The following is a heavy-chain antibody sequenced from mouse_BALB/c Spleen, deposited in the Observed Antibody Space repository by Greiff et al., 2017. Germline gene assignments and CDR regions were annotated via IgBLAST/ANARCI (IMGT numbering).Heavy chain of an antibody. Sequence: VQLQQSAAELARPGASVKMSCKASGYTFTSYTMHWVKQRPGQGLEWIGYINPSSGYTEYNQKFKDKTTLTADKSSSTAYMQLSSLTSEDSAVYYCARVGDWDVWGQGTTLTVSS. V-gene: IGHV1-4*02. CDR2: INPSSGYT. CDR1: GYTFTSYT. J-gene: IGHJ2*01. CDR3: ARVGDWDV. D-gene: IGHD4-1*01.